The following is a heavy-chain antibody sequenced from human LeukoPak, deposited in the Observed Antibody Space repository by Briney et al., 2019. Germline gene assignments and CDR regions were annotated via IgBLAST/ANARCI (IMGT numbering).Heavy chain of an antibody. D-gene: IGHD3-22*01. V-gene: IGHV4-30-4*08. Sequence: SQTLSLTCTVSGGSISSGGYYWSWIRQHPGKGLEWIGYIYYSGSTYYNPSLKSRVAMSVDTSKNQFSLKLSSVTVADTAVYYCAREDFYYFDSSGYYLYWGQGTLATVSS. J-gene: IGHJ4*02. CDR3: AREDFYYFDSSGYYLY. CDR2: IYYSGST. CDR1: GGSISSGGYY.